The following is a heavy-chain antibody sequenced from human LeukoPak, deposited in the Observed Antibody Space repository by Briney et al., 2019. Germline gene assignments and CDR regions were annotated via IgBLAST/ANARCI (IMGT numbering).Heavy chain of an antibody. D-gene: IGHD5-18*01. J-gene: IGHJ4*02. CDR1: GFTFSSYW. CDR2: IKQDGSEK. Sequence: GGSLRLSCAASGFTFSSYWMSWVRQAPGKGLEWVANIKQDGSEKYYVDSVKGRFTISRDNAKNSLYLQMNSLRAEDTAAYYCVLSTRYSYADYWGQGTLVTVSS. V-gene: IGHV3-7*01. CDR3: VLSTRYSYADY.